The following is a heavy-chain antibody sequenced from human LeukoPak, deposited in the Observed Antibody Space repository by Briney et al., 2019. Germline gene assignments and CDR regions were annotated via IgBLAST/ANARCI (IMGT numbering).Heavy chain of an antibody. V-gene: IGHV3-53*01. CDR1: GFTVSSNY. CDR3: ARMPIVYDSSGYYYEDY. CDR2: IYSGGST. D-gene: IGHD3-22*01. Sequence: PGGSLRLSCAASGFTVSSNYMSWVRQAPGKGLEWVSVIYSGGSTYYADSVKGRFTISRDNSKNTLYLQMNSLRAEDTAVYYCARMPIVYDSSGYYYEDYWGQGTLVTVSS. J-gene: IGHJ4*02.